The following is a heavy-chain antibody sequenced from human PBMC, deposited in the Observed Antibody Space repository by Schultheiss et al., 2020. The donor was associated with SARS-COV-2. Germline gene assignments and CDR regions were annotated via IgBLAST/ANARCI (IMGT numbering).Heavy chain of an antibody. J-gene: IGHJ3*01. CDR2: IKSKTDGGTT. D-gene: IGHD3-3*01. CDR1: GFTFSNAW. V-gene: IGHV3-15*01. CDR3: ATDMSGHPGV. Sequence: GESLKISCAASGFTFSNAWMSWVRQAPGKGLEWVGRIKSKTDGGTTDYAAPVKGRIIISRDDSKNTLYLQMNSLKSDDTGVYFCATDMSGHPGVWGQGTMVTVSS.